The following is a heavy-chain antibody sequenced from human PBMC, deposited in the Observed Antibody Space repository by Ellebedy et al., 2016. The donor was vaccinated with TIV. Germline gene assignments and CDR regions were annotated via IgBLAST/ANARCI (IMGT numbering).Heavy chain of an antibody. D-gene: IGHD3-22*01. V-gene: IGHV4-59*12. CDR2: IFYTGRT. CDR3: ARGGYDTHGVRDLYFDL. CDR1: GGSLSSYF. Sequence: SETLSLTCTVSGGSLSSYFWSWLRQPPGKRLEWLGYIFYTGRTNYNPSLRSRVAISVDSSKNQFSLKLSSVTAADTAVYYCARGGYDTHGVRDLYFDLWGRGTLVTVSS. J-gene: IGHJ2*01.